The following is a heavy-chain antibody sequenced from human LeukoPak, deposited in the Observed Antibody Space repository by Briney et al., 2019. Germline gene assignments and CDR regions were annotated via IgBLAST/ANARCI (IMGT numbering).Heavy chain of an antibody. D-gene: IGHD3-22*01. CDR1: GYTFTSYG. V-gene: IGHV1-18*01. J-gene: IGHJ5*02. Sequence: GASVKVSCKASGYTFTSYGISWVRQAPGQGLEWMGWISAYNGNTNYAQKFQGRVTITADESTSTAYMELSSLRSDDTAVYYCARSGTSSYWGDWFDPCGQGTLVTVSS. CDR3: ARSGTSSYWGDWFDP. CDR2: ISAYNGNT.